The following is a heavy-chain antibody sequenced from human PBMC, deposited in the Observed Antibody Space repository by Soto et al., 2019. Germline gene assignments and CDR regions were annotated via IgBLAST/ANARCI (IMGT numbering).Heavy chain of an antibody. CDR3: ARETWKTHGRHFRLEP. V-gene: IGHV4-59*02. CDR2: ISHTGKT. D-gene: IGHD1-1*01. J-gene: IGHJ5*02. CDR1: GGSVTNYY. Sequence: SLTCIVSGGSVTNYYWTWIRQTPGKGLEWIGDISHTGKTNYNPSLESRVTIAVDLSENQFSLKLRSVTAADSALYFCARETWKTHGRHFRLEPWGQGTLVTVCS.